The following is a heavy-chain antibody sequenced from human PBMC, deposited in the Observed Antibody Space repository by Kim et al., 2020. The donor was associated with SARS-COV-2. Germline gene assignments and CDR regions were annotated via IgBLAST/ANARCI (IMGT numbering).Heavy chain of an antibody. D-gene: IGHD3-10*01. J-gene: IGHJ5*02. CDR2: IYYSGST. Sequence: SETLSLTCTVSGGSISSYYWSWIRQPPGKGLEWIGYIYYSGSTNYNPSLKSRVTISVDTSKNQFSLKLSSVTAADTAVYYCARDIEGELRWFDPWGQGTLVTVSS. V-gene: IGHV4-59*01. CDR3: ARDIEGELRWFDP. CDR1: GGSISSYY.